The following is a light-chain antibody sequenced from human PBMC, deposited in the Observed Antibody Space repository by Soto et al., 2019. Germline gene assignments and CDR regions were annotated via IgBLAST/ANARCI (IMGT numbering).Light chain of an antibody. CDR1: QSVSSY. Sequence: EIVLTQSPATLSLSPGERATLSCRTSQSVSSYFAWYQQKPGRAPRLLIYDASNRATGIPARFIGSGSGTDFTLTISSLEPDDFAVYYCQQRSNWPIPLCQGPRPEIK. CDR3: QQRSNWPIP. V-gene: IGKV3-11*01. J-gene: IGKJ5*01. CDR2: DAS.